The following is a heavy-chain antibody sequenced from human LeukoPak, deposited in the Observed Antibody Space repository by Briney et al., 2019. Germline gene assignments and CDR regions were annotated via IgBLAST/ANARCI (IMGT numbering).Heavy chain of an antibody. CDR1: GYTFTSYY. V-gene: IGHV1-46*01. Sequence: ASVKVSCKASGYTFTSYYMHWVRQAPGQGLEWMGIINPSGGSTSYAQKFQGRVTMTRDTSKNQFSLKLSSVTAADTAVYYCVRAKYAAADTWVFDYWGQGTLVTVSS. CDR3: VRAKYAAADTWVFDY. CDR2: INPSGGST. J-gene: IGHJ4*02. D-gene: IGHD6-13*01.